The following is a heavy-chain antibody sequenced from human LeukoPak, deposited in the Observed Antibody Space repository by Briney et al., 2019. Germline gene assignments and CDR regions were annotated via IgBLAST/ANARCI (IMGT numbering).Heavy chain of an antibody. CDR3: ARGSLRGGYYDGTRPYYFDY. Sequence: PSETLSLTCAVYGGSFSGYYWSWIRQPPGKGLEWIGEINHSGSTNYNPPLKSRVTISVDTSKNQFSLKLSSVTAADTAVYYCARGSLRGGYYDGTRPYYFDYWGQGTLVTVSS. D-gene: IGHD3-22*01. CDR2: INHSGST. J-gene: IGHJ4*02. CDR1: GGSFSGYY. V-gene: IGHV4-34*01.